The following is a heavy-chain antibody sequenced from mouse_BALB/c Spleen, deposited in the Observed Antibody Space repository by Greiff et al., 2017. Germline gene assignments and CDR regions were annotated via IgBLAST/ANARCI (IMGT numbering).Heavy chain of an antibody. CDR2: ISSGGSYT. CDR3: AREGGP. Sequence: EVMLVESGGDLVKPGGSLKLSCAASGFTFSSYGMSWVRQTPDKRLEWVATISSGGSYTYYPDSVKGRFTISRDNAKNTLYLQMSSLKSEDTAMYYCAREGGPWGQGTLVTVSA. V-gene: IGHV5-6*01. J-gene: IGHJ3*01. CDR1: GFTFSSYG.